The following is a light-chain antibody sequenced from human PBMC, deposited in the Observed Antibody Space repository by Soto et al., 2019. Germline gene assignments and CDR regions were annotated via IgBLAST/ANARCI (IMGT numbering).Light chain of an antibody. J-gene: IGLJ1*01. CDR1: SGDVGGYYY. CDR2: EVS. V-gene: IGLV2-14*01. CDR3: SSYTAGGTI. Sequence: QSALTQPASVSGSPGQSITISCTGTSGDVGGYYYVSWYQQLPGKAPKLMTSEVSNRPSGVSNRFSGSKSGNTASLTISGLQAEDEADYYCSSYTAGGTIFGPGTKVTVL.